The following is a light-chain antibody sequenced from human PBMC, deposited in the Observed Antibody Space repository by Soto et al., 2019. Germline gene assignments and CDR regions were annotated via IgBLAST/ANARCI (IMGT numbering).Light chain of an antibody. J-gene: IGLJ1*01. CDR1: NTDIGGYNY. V-gene: IGLV2-14*01. CDR3: LPYSKCITPAYV. Sequence: QSVLTQPASVSGSPGQSITISCTGTNTDIGGYNYVSWYQQHPGKAPKLVIYDVTNRPSGISNRFSGSKSGFTASLTIAGLQAEDEADSYCLPYSKCITPAYVFGTGAKVTVL. CDR2: DVT.